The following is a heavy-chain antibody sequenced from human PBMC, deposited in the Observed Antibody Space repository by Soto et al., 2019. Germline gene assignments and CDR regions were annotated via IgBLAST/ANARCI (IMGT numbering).Heavy chain of an antibody. CDR1: GFTFSSYA. CDR2: ISYDGSNK. CDR3: ARDSQDDYYDSSGIDY. D-gene: IGHD3-22*01. V-gene: IGHV3-30-3*01. Sequence: QVQLVESGGGVVQPGRSLRLSCAASGFTFSSYAMHWVRQAPGKGLEWVAVISYDGSNKYYADSVKGRFTISRDNSKNTLYLQMNSLRAEDTAVYYCARDSQDDYYDSSGIDYWGQGTLVTVSS. J-gene: IGHJ4*02.